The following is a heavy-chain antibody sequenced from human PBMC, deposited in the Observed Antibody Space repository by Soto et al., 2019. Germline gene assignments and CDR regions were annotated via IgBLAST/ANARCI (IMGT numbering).Heavy chain of an antibody. CDR2: INHSGST. CDR3: ARMEITGESYYFDY. V-gene: IGHV4-34*01. Sequence: SETLSLTCAVYGGSFSGYYWSWIRQPPGKGLEWIGEINHSGSTNYNPSLKSRVTISVDTSKNQFSLKLSSVTAADTAVYYCARMEITGESYYFDYWGQGTLVTVSS. CDR1: GGSFSGYY. J-gene: IGHJ4*02. D-gene: IGHD7-27*01.